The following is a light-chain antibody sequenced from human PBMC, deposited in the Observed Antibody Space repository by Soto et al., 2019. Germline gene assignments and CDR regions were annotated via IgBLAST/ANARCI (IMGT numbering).Light chain of an antibody. V-gene: IGKV1-27*01. CDR2: ATS. Sequence: DVQMTPSPSPLSAFVGDRVTITCRASQCIAPYLAWFQQKPGKVPKLLIYATSTLQSGVPSRISGSGSGTDCTLTINSLQHDDVGIYYCPKYNSAPLPVGGGIKVDIK. CDR3: PKYNSAPLP. CDR1: QCIAPY. J-gene: IGKJ4*01.